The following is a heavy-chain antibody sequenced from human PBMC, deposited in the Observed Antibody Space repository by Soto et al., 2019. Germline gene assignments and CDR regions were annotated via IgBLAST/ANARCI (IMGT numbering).Heavy chain of an antibody. CDR2: ISAYNGNT. D-gene: IGHD1-26*01. J-gene: IGHJ6*02. Sequence: GASVKVSCKASGYTFTSYGISWVRQAPGQGLEWMGWISAYNGNTNYAQKLQGRVTMTTDTSTSTAYMELRSLRSDDTAVYYCARSSRELLRGLYYYYGMDVWGQGTTVTVS. CDR3: ARSSRELLRGLYYYYGMDV. V-gene: IGHV1-18*04. CDR1: GYTFTSYG.